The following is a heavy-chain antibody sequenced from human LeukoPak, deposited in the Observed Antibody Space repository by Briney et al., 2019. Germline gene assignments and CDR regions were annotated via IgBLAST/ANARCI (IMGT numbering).Heavy chain of an antibody. V-gene: IGHV3-21*01. CDR3: ARIGSGDAFDI. CDR1: GFTFSSYS. CDR2: ISSSSSYI. Sequence: GGSLRLSCAASGFTFSSYSMNWVRQALGKGLEWVSSISSSSSYIYYADSVKGRFTISRDNAKNSLYLQMNSLRAEDTAVYYCARIGSGDAFDIWGQGTMVTVSS. J-gene: IGHJ3*02.